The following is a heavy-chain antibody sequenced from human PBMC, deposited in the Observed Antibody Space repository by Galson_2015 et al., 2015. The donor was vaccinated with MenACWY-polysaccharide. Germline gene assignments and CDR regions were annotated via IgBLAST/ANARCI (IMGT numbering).Heavy chain of an antibody. Sequence: LRLSCAASGSRFSNSGMHWVRQAPGKGLEWVAVIQYDGSKIVYADSVKGRFTISRDNSKNTLFLEMNSLGAEDTAVYYCAKEGSRIVFHAFDTWGQGTMVTVSS. CDR3: AKEGSRIVFHAFDT. V-gene: IGHV3-33*06. J-gene: IGHJ3*02. CDR1: GSRFSNSG. D-gene: IGHD6-13*01. CDR2: IQYDGSKI.